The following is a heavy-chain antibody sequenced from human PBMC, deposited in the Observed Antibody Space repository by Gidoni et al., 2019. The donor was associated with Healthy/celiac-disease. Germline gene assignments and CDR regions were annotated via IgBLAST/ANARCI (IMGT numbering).Heavy chain of an antibody. CDR1: GFTFSSYS. D-gene: IGHD6-6*01. CDR2: ISSSSSYI. V-gene: IGHV3-21*01. Sequence: EVQLVESGGGLVKPGGSLRLSCPASGFTFSSYSMNWVRQAPGKGLEWVSSISSSSSYIYYADSVKGRFTISRDNAKNSLYLQMNSLRAEDTAVYYCARGKSSSLNWFDPWGQGTLVTVSS. CDR3: ARGKSSSLNWFDP. J-gene: IGHJ5*02.